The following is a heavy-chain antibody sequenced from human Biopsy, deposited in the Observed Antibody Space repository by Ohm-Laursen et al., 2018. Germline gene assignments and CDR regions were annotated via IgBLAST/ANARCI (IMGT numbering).Heavy chain of an antibody. V-gene: IGHV3-9*01. CDR1: GFTFDDHV. J-gene: IGHJ6*02. CDR2: ISWDGGSE. Sequence: RSLRLSCAASGFTFDDHVMHWVRQAPGKGLEWVSGISWDGGSEGYADSVKGRFTISRDNAKKLLYLQMNSLRAEDTALYYCAKDVRVKVQLDGMDVWGQGTTVTVSS. CDR3: AKDVRVKVQLDGMDV. D-gene: IGHD1-1*01.